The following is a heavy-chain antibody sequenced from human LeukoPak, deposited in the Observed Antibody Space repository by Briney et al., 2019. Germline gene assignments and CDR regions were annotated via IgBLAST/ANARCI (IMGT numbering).Heavy chain of an antibody. CDR3: ARGWAWNYHGSGRLN. V-gene: IGHV4-31*03. CDR1: RGSISSGGYY. J-gene: IGHJ1*01. D-gene: IGHD3-10*01. CDR2: IYYSGST. Sequence: SETLSLTCTVCRGSISSGGYYWSWIRQHPGKGLEWIGYIYYSGSTYYNPSLESRVTISVDTSKNQFSLKLSSVTAADTAVYYCARGWAWNYHGSGRLNWGQGTLVTVSS.